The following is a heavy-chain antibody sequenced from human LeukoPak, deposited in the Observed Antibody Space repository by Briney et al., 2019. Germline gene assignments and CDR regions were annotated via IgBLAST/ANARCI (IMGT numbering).Heavy chain of an antibody. Sequence: GGSLRLSCAASGFTFSSYSMNWVRQAPGKGLEWVSSISSSNTSIYYADSVKGRFTISRDNAKNSLYLQVDGLGAEDTAVYYCARDSNLYCSSTSCYMDFWGKGTTVTVSS. J-gene: IGHJ6*04. CDR1: GFTFSSYS. D-gene: IGHD2-2*01. CDR3: ARDSNLYCSSTSCYMDF. CDR2: ISSSNTSI. V-gene: IGHV3-21*01.